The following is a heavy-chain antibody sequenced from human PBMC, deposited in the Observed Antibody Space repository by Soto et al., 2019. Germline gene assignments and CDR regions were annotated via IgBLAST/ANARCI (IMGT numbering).Heavy chain of an antibody. CDR2: VNRGGRT. Sequence: LSPTNGLCGAAVCDYTWNCVRRAPGGGLHWIGEVNRGGRTKYSPTLERRLTISVDPSRNQVSLELRSVTAADTAIYYCAILREDNVWRSYCYLDIWGQGTLVTVSS. J-gene: IGHJ4*02. V-gene: IGHV4-34*01. D-gene: IGHD3-16*02. CDR1: GAAVCDYT. CDR3: AILREDNVWRSYCYLDI.